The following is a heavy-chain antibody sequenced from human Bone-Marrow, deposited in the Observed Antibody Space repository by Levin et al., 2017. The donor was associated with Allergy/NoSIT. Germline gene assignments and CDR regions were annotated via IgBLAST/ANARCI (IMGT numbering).Heavy chain of an antibody. D-gene: IGHD3-22*01. Sequence: SETLSLTCAVSGGSVGTENWWSWVRQPPGKGLEWIGDISHNGNTRFNQSLKSRVSISMDKSKNEFFLNLSSVTAADAAFYFCARGGYLVSPATNWFDPWGRGILVTVSS. V-gene: IGHV4-4*02. CDR1: GGSVGTENW. CDR3: ARGGYLVSPATNWFDP. J-gene: IGHJ5*02. CDR2: ISHNGNT.